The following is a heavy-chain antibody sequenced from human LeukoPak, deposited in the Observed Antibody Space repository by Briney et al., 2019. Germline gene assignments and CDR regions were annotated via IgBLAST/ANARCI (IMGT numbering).Heavy chain of an antibody. V-gene: IGHV4-31*03. CDR2: IHYTGST. Sequence: PSQTLSLTCTVSGGSISSGGYYWSWIRQHPGKGLEWIGYIHYTGSTYYNASLKSRVTISVDTSKNQFSLKLSSVTAAHTAVYYCARTYMTSARFDPWGQGTLVTVSS. J-gene: IGHJ5*02. CDR3: ARTYMTSARFDP. D-gene: IGHD2-21*02. CDR1: GGSISSGGYY.